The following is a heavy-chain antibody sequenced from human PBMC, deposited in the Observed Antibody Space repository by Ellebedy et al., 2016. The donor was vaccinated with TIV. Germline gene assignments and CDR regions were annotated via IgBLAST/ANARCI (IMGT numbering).Heavy chain of an antibody. J-gene: IGHJ3*02. CDR2: ITGSGSDT. V-gene: IGHV3-23*01. CDR1: GFTFSDYA. CDR3: VRDLHWAFDI. D-gene: IGHD1-1*01. Sequence: PGGSLRLSCEASGFTFSDYAMTWVRQAPGKGLEWVSGITGSGSDTYHADSVKGRFTISRDNSKNTLYLQMNSLGAEDTAVYYCVRDLHWAFDIWGQGTVVTVSS.